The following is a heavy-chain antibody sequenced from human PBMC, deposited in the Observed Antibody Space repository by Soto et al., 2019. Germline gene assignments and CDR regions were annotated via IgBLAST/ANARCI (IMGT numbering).Heavy chain of an antibody. CDR2: ISSSGSTI. V-gene: IGHV3-48*04. Sequence: PGGSLRLSCAASGFTFSSYAMSWVRQAPGKGLEWVSYISSSGSTIYYADSVKGRFTISRDNAKNSLYLQMNSLRAEDTAVYYCARDPAPVLIDYWGQGTLVTVSS. D-gene: IGHD2-2*01. CDR1: GFTFSSYA. CDR3: ARDPAPVLIDY. J-gene: IGHJ4*02.